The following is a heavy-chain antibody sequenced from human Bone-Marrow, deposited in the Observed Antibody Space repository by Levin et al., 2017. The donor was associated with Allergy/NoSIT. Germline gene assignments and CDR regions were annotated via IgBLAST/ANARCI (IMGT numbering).Heavy chain of an antibody. CDR2: IYHSGST. J-gene: IGHJ5*02. Sequence: GSLRLSCEVSGLTFDDFWMTWIRQSPGKGLEWIGYIYHSGSTNYNPSVESRVTISVDTSKNQFSLKLTSVTAADTAVYYCAREIRTATRARWFDPWGQGTLVTVSS. CDR1: GLTFDDFW. CDR3: AREIRTATRARWFDP. V-gene: IGHV4-59*01.